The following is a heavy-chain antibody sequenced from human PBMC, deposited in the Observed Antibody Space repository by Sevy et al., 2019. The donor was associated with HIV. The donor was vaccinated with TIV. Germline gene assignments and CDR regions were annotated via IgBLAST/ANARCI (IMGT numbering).Heavy chain of an antibody. CDR2: IKSKVDGGTA. J-gene: IGHJ4*02. CDR1: GVTFSNVW. D-gene: IGHD3-16*01. CDR3: TTDPAFVGF. Sequence: GGSLRLSCAASAASGVTFSNVWMSWVRQAPGKGLEWIGRIKSKVDGGTADYGAPVKGRFTISKDDSENTLYLQLNSLRSDDTAVYYCTTDPAFVGFWGQGTLVTVSS. V-gene: IGHV3-15*01.